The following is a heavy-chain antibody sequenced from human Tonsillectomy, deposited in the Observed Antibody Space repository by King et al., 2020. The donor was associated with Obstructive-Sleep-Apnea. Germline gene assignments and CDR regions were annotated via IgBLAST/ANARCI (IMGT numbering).Heavy chain of an antibody. CDR2: IYYSGST. Sequence: VQLQESGPGLVKPSETLSLTCTVSGGSISSYYWSWIRQPPGKGLEWIGYIYYSGSTNYNPSLKSRVTISVDTSKNQFSLKLSSVTAADTAVYYCARQGGGGLLGFGEDSGGFDPWGQGTLVTVSS. V-gene: IGHV4-59*08. CDR1: GGSISSYY. J-gene: IGHJ5*02. D-gene: IGHD3-10*01. CDR3: ARQGGGGLLGFGEDSGGFDP.